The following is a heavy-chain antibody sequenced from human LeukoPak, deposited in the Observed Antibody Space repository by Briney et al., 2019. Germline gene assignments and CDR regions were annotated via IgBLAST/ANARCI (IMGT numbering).Heavy chain of an antibody. Sequence: GGSLRLSCAASGFTFNTYTMNWVRQAPGKGLEWVSYISGSSGIIDYADSVKGRFTISRDNAKNSLYLQMNSLRAEDTAVYYCAKAGGRREQGDNYFDYWGQGTLVTVSS. CDR2: ISGSSGII. J-gene: IGHJ4*02. D-gene: IGHD1-26*01. V-gene: IGHV3-48*04. CDR3: AKAGGRREQGDNYFDY. CDR1: GFTFNTYT.